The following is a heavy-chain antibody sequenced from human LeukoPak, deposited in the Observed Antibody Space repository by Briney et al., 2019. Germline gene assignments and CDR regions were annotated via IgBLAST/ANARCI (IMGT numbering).Heavy chain of an antibody. J-gene: IGHJ4*02. D-gene: IGHD6-6*01. CDR2: IYPGDSDT. Sequence: GESLKISCKASGYTFTKYWIGWVRQMPGKGLEWMGIIYPGDSDTRYSPSFQGQVTISADKSISTAYLQWSSLKASDTAMYYCARPRVAYSSSSAFDYWGQGTLVTVSS. CDR3: ARPRVAYSSSSAFDY. CDR1: GYTFTKYW. V-gene: IGHV5-51*01.